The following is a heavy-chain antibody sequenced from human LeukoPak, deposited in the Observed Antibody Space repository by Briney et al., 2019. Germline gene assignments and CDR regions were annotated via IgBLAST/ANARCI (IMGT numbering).Heavy chain of an antibody. CDR3: ARPLYYYDSSGYYPPHLSSYYYYGMDA. V-gene: IGHV3-30-3*01. D-gene: IGHD3-22*01. CDR1: GFTFSSYA. CDR2: ISYDGSNK. J-gene: IGHJ6*02. Sequence: PGRSLRLSCAASGFTFSSYAMHWVRQAPGKGLEWVAVISYDGSNKYYADSVKGRFTISRDNSKNTLYLQMNSLRAEDTAVYYCARPLYYYDSSGYYPPHLSSYYYYGMDAWGQGTTVTVSS.